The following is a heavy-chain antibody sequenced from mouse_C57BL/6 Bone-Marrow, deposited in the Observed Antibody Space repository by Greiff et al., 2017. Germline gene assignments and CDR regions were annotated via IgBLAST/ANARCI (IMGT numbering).Heavy chain of an antibody. CDR3: ARGVTTAYYYAMDY. CDR2: INPGSGGT. D-gene: IGHD2-2*01. Sequence: VQLQQSGAELVRPGPSVKVSCKASGYAFTNYLIEWVKQRPGQGLEWIGVINPGSGGTNYNETFKGKATLTADKSSSTAYMQLSSLTSEDAAVYFCARGVTTAYYYAMDYWGQGTSVTVSS. CDR1: GYAFTNYL. J-gene: IGHJ4*01. V-gene: IGHV1-54*01.